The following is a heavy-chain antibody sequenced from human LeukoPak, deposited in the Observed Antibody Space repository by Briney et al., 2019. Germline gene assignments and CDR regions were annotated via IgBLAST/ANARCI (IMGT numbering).Heavy chain of an antibody. CDR2: IYHSGST. CDR3: AREGGPNWANAFDI. D-gene: IGHD7-27*01. J-gene: IGHJ3*02. CDR1: GGSISSGGYS. Sequence: PSQTLSLTCAVSGGSISSGGYSWSWIRQPPGKGLEWIGYIYHSGSTYYNPSLKSRVTISVDRSKNQFSLKLSSVTAADTAVYYCAREGGPNWANAFDIWGQGTMVTVSS. V-gene: IGHV4-30-2*01.